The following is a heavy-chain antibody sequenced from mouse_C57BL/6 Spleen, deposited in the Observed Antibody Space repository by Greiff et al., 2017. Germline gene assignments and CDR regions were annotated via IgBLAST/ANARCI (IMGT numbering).Heavy chain of an antibody. D-gene: IGHD2-3*01. CDR1: GYTFTDYN. Sequence: EVQLQQSGPELVKPGASVKIPCKASGYTFTDYNMDWVKQSHGKSLEWIGDINPNNGGTIYNQKFKGKATLTVDKSSSTAYMELRSLTSEDTAVYYCARRYDGYYYYAMDYWGQGTSVTVSS. J-gene: IGHJ4*01. CDR2: INPNNGGT. CDR3: ARRYDGYYYYAMDY. V-gene: IGHV1-18*01.